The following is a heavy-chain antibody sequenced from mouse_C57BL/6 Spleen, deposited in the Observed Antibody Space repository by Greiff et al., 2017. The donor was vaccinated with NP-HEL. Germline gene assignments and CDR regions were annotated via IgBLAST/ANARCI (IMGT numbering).Heavy chain of an antibody. J-gene: IGHJ2*01. D-gene: IGHD2-13*01. CDR3: ARWPMVTSDYFDY. V-gene: IGHV1-54*01. CDR2: INPGSGGT. Sequence: VQLKQSGAELVRPGTSVKVSCKASGYAFTNYLIDWVKQRPGQGLEWIGVINPGSGGTNYNEKFKGKATLTADKSSSTAYMQLSSLTSEDSAVYYCARWPMVTSDYFDYWGQGTTLTVSS. CDR1: GYAFTNYL.